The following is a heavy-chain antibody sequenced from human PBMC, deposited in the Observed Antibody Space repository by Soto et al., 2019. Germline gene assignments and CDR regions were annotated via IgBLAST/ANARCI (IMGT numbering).Heavy chain of an antibody. Sequence: EVHLVESGGDLIQPGGSLRLSCAASGFTVRTNYMNWVRQAPGKGLQWVSVIHSDGTAYYADSVKGRFTISRDVSKNTLYLQMNSQRAEDTAIYYCARDPFGTDYGGSADVDHWGQGTLVTCCS. J-gene: IGHJ4*02. CDR2: IHSDGTA. D-gene: IGHD4-17*01. CDR3: ARDPFGTDYGGSADVDH. CDR1: GFTVRTNY. V-gene: IGHV3-53*01.